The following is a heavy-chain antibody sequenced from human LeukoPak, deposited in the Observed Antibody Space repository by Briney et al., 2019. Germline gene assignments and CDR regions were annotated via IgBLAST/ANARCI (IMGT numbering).Heavy chain of an antibody. CDR3: ARGPELERFDY. Sequence: SVKVSCKASGGTFSSYAISWVRQAPCQGLEWMGGIIPIFGTANYAQKFQGRVTITTDESTSTAYMELSSLRSEDTAVYYCARGPELERFDYWGQGTLVTVSS. CDR1: GGTFSSYA. D-gene: IGHD1-1*01. V-gene: IGHV1-69*05. CDR2: IIPIFGTA. J-gene: IGHJ4*02.